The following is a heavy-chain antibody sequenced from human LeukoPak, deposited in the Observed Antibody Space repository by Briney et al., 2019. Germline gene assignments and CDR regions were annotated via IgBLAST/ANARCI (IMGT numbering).Heavy chain of an antibody. Sequence: GGSLRLSCAASGFTVSSNYMSWVRQAPGKGLEWVSLIYSDGNTYYADSVKGRFTISRDNSKNTLYLQMNSLRAEDTAVYYCASDYPSFDYWGQGTLVTVSS. CDR2: IYSDGNT. CDR1: GFTVSSNY. J-gene: IGHJ4*02. CDR3: ASDYPSFDY. D-gene: IGHD3-16*02. V-gene: IGHV3-53*01.